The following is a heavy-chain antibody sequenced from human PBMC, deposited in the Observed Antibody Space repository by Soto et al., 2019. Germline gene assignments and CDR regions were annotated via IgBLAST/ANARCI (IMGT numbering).Heavy chain of an antibody. V-gene: IGHV1-18*01. CDR1: GYTFSSYD. Sequence: ASVKVSCKASGYTFSSYDINWVRQAPGQRLGWMRWSSAYNGNTNYAQNLQGRVTMTSDTSTSTAYMGLRSLISDDTAVYYCARGIGGWFGVAYYYGMDVWGQGTTVTVSS. CDR3: ARGIGGWFGVAYYYGMDV. CDR2: SSAYNGNT. D-gene: IGHD3-10*01. J-gene: IGHJ6*02.